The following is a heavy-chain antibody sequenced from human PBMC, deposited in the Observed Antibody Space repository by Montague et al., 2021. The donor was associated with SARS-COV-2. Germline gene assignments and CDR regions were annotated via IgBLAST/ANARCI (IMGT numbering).Heavy chain of an antibody. J-gene: IGHJ4*02. CDR2: ISYEGSIQ. CDR3: AKDATIFWFERGRGTFDY. V-gene: IGHV3-30*18. CDR1: GFTFNNFG. Sequence: SLRLSCASSGFTFNNFGMHWVRQAPGQGLEWVAVISYEGSIQYYADSVKGRFTISRDWSKSTLYLQTSSLRAEDTAVYYCAKDATIFWFERGRGTFDYWGRGTLVAVSS. D-gene: IGHD3-10*01.